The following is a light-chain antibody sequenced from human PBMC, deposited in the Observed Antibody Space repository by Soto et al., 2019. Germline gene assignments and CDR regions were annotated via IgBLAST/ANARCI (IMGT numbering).Light chain of an antibody. CDR3: QQYNSWPPDYT. J-gene: IGKJ2*01. Sequence: ETVLTQSPATLSVSPGERVTLSCRASQSIYSNLAWYQQRPGQAPRVLVYDASTRATPVPARFSGSGSGTELTLTTRSLQSEEFAVYCGQQYNSWPPDYTFDQGTKLEIK. V-gene: IGKV3-15*01. CDR2: DAS. CDR1: QSIYSN.